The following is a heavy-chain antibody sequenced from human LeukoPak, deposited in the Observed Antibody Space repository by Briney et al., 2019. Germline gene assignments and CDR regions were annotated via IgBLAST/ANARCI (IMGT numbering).Heavy chain of an antibody. J-gene: IGHJ4*02. Sequence: PETLSLTCTASGGSISSYYWSWIRQPPGKGLEWIGYIYYSGSTNYNPSLKSRVTISVDTSKNQFSLKLSSVTAADTAVYYCARVEAAAVDYWGQGTLVTVSS. D-gene: IGHD6-13*01. CDR3: ARVEAAAVDY. CDR1: GGSISSYY. V-gene: IGHV4-59*01. CDR2: IYYSGST.